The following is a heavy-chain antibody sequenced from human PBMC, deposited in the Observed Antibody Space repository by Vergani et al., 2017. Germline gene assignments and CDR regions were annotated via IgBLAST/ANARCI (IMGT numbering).Heavy chain of an antibody. CDR1: GFTVSSNY. CDR2: IYRGCST. Sequence: EVQLVESGGGLVQPGGSLRLSCAASGFTVSSNYMSWVRQAPGKGLEWVSVIYRGCSTYYADSVKGRCTISRDNSKNTLYLQINSLRAEDTAVYYCARDPGNRITGTQYYFDYWGQGTLVTVSS. V-gene: IGHV3-66*01. J-gene: IGHJ4*02. CDR3: ARDPGNRITGTQYYFDY. D-gene: IGHD1-7*01.